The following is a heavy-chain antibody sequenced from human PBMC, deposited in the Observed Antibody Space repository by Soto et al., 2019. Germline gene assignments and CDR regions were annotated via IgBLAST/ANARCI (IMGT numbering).Heavy chain of an antibody. D-gene: IGHD2-21*02. CDR1: GGSISSSSYF. V-gene: IGHV4-39*01. Sequence: QLQLQESGPGLVKPSETLSLTCSVSGGSISSSSYFWGWIRQPPGKGLEWIGSIYYSGSTYYNPSLKSRVTVSVDTCKNQFSLKLSSVTAADTAVYYYARHPSDFWFDPWGQGTLLTVSS. CDR3: ARHPSDFWFDP. CDR2: IYYSGST. J-gene: IGHJ5*02.